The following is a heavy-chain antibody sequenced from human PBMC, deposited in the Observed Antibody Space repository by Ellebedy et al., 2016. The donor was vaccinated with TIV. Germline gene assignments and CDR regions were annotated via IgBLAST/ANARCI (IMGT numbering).Heavy chain of an antibody. CDR2: IWYDGSNK. Sequence: PGGSLRLSCAASGFTFSSYGMHWVRQAPGKGLEWVAVIWYDGSNKYYADSVKGRFTISRDNSKNTLYLQMNSLRAEETAVYYCARDQYGKGTGTTMEEYYYGMDVWGQGTTVTVSS. V-gene: IGHV3-33*08. CDR3: ARDQYGKGTGTTMEEYYYGMDV. D-gene: IGHD1-7*01. J-gene: IGHJ6*02. CDR1: GFTFSSYG.